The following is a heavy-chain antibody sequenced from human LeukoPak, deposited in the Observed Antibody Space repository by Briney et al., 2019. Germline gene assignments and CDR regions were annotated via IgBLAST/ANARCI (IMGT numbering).Heavy chain of an antibody. V-gene: IGHV3-23*01. CDR1: GFSFSSYA. CDR2: FNGWGGST. D-gene: IGHD1-26*01. CDR3: ADRYIVGATFCDY. Sequence: SGGSLRLCCAASGFSFSSYAMSWVHQARGRGLEWVSPFNGWGGSTDYADSVRGRFTIYRDNSKIKLYLQMNILRDEGTSVYYCADRYIVGATFCDYWGQGTLVSVSS. J-gene: IGHJ4*02.